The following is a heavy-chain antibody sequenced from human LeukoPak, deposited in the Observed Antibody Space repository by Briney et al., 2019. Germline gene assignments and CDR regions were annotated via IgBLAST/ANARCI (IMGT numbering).Heavy chain of an antibody. CDR2: IYSGGST. J-gene: IGHJ3*02. Sequence: GGSLRLSCAAAGFTVSSNYMSCVRRAPGKGLEWVSVIYSGGSTYYPDSVKGRFTISRDNSKNTLYLQMNSLGAEDTAVYYCARDEEDAFDIWGQGTMVTVSS. CDR3: ARDEEDAFDI. V-gene: IGHV3-53*01. CDR1: GFTVSSNY.